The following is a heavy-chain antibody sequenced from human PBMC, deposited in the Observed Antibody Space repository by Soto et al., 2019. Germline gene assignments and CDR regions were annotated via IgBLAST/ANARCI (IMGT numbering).Heavy chain of an antibody. CDR3: ARGALLHWHNYFPLAV. D-gene: IGHD3-10*01. J-gene: IGHJ6*04. CDR1: GDSFNNDG. V-gene: IGHV1-69*06. CDR2: IIPHFGPA. Sequence: QVQLVQSGAEVKKPGSSVKVSCKASGDSFNNDGVNWVRQAPGQGLEWVGGIIPHFGPAKYPQKFQGRATIPADTPTNTVFRECLILTSDDRAIYFWARGALLHWHNYFPLAVWAKGPSVTVPS.